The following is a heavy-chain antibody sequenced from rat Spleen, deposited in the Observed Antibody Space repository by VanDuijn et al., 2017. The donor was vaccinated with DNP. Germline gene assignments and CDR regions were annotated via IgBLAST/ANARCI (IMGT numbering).Heavy chain of an antibody. D-gene: IGHD1-4*01. CDR3: ARRDYPVPAY. J-gene: IGHJ3*01. Sequence: EVQLVESGGGLVQPGRSLKLSCAASGFTFSDYNMAWVRQAPKKGLEWVAMIIYDGSGTYYGDSVKGRFTISRDNAKSSLYLQMNSLKSEDTATYYCARRDYPVPAYWGQGTLVTVSS. CDR2: IIYDGSGT. V-gene: IGHV5S10*01. CDR1: GFTFSDYN.